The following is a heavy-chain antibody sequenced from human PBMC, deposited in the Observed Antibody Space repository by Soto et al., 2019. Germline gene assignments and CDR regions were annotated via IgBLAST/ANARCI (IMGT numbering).Heavy chain of an antibody. CDR2: IFYTGAA. CDR1: GDSISSRSHY. J-gene: IGHJ5*02. Sequence: SQTLSLTCAVSGDSISSRSHYWNWIRRVPGKGLEFIGYIFYTGAAYYNPSLRGRISMSVDTSKNQFSLTLRSVTAADTAIYYCAREGRHSGGMRESWFDPWGQGTQVTVSS. V-gene: IGHV4-31*02. CDR3: AREGRHSGGMRESWFDP. D-gene: IGHD3-10*01.